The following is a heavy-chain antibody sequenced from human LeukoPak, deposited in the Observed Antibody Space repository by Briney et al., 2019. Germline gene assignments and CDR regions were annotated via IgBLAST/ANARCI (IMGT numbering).Heavy chain of an antibody. CDR3: ARQRIHWFDP. J-gene: IGHJ5*02. Sequence: KPSETLSLTCTVSGGSISSYYWSWIRQPPGKGLEWIGYIYYSGSTNYNPSLKSRVTISVDTSKNQFSLRLSSVTAADTAVYYCARQRIHWFDPWGQGTLVTVSS. CDR1: GGSISSYY. CDR2: IYYSGST. V-gene: IGHV4-59*08.